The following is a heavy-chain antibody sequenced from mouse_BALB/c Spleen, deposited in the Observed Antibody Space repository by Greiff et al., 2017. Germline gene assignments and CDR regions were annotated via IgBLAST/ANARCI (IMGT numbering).Heavy chain of an antibody. V-gene: IGHV1-82*01. Sequence: QVQLQQSGPELVKPGASVKISCKASGYAFSSSWMNWVKQRPGQGLEWIGRIYPGDGDTNYNGKFKGKATLTADKSSSTAYMQLSSLTSVDSAVYFCARSGPYYGSSYRYFDVWGAGTTVTVSS. CDR2: IYPGDGDT. D-gene: IGHD1-1*01. J-gene: IGHJ1*01. CDR3: ARSGPYYGSSYRYFDV. CDR1: GYAFSSSW.